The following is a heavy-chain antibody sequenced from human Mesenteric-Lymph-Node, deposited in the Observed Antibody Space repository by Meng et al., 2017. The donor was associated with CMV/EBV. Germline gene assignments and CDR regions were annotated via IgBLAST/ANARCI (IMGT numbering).Heavy chain of an antibody. CDR3: ATTGSSPEYYFDY. CDR2: VNSDGSIT. D-gene: IGHD1-14*01. V-gene: IGHV3-74*01. J-gene: IGHJ4*02. CDR1: GFTFSSYW. Sequence: CVASGFTFSSYWMHWVRQAPGKGLVWVSRVNSDGSITTYADSVKGRFTISRDNAENTLFLQMSSLRAEDTAVYYCATTGSSPEYYFDYWGQGTLVTVSS.